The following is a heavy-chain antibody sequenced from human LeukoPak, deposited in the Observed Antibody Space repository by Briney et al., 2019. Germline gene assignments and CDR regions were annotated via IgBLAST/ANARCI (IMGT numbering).Heavy chain of an antibody. Sequence: GASVKVSCKSSGYTFSIYGFTWVRHAPGQGLEWMGWISAYNGKTLYAEKFQGRLPMTTDTATSTVYMELRRLRSDDTAVYYCARVSYLRPSDYMDVWGKGTTVTVSS. CDR2: ISAYNGKT. J-gene: IGHJ6*03. CDR1: GYTFSIYG. D-gene: IGHD1-26*01. CDR3: ARVSYLRPSDYMDV. V-gene: IGHV1-18*01.